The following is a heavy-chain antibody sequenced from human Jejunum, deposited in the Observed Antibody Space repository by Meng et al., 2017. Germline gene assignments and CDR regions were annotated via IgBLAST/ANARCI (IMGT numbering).Heavy chain of an antibody. Sequence: EVELVESGGGLVQPGGSLRLSCAVSGFTFSSYAMSWVRQAPGKGLEWVSTISPGGGTTYYADSVKGRFTISRDNSMNTLSLQMNSLSADDTAVYYCAKTHWLDYWGQGTLVTVSS. CDR1: GFTFSSYA. J-gene: IGHJ4*02. CDR2: ISPGGGTT. CDR3: AKTHWLDY. D-gene: IGHD1-1*01. V-gene: IGHV3-23*04.